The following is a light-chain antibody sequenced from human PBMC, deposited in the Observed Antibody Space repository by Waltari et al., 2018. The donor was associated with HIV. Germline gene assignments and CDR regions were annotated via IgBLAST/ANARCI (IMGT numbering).Light chain of an antibody. J-gene: IGKJ4*01. CDR1: QSVSSY. CDR2: DAS. V-gene: IGKV3-11*01. Sequence: EIVLTQSPATLSLSPGERASQSVSSYLAWYQQKPGQAPRLLIYDASNRAIGIPARFSGSGSGTDFTLTISSLEPEDFAVYYCQQRNNWPPVTFGGGTKVEIK. CDR3: QQRNNWPPVT.